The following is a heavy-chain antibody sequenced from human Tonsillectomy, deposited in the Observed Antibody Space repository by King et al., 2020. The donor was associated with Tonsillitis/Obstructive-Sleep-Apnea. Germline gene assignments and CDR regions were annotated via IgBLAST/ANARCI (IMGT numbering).Heavy chain of an antibody. CDR3: ARARYVTSIAARPADF. V-gene: IGHV3-33*01. J-gene: IGHJ4*02. CDR1: GFTFSSYG. Sequence: QLVQSGGHVVPPGRSLRLSCSASGFTFSSYGMHWVRQAPGKGLEWCAVIWYDGSKKYSADFVKGRFTVSRDNSKNTLFLQLNSLRAEDTGVYYCARARYVTSIAARPADFWGQGTLITVSS. CDR2: IWYDGSKK. D-gene: IGHD6-6*01.